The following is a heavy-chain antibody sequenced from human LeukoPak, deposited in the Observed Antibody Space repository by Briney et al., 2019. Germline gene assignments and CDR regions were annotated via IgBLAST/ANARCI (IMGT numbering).Heavy chain of an antibody. CDR3: ARLPRY. CDR2: SYIDGST. J-gene: IGHJ4*02. CDR1: GVPVSSNF. V-gene: IGHV3-53*05. Sequence: GGSLRLSCAASGVPVSSNFMTWVRQAPGEGLEWVSVSYIDGSTYYADSVKGRFTISRDNSRNTLYLQMNSLRPEDTAVYYCARLPRYWGQGTLVTVSS.